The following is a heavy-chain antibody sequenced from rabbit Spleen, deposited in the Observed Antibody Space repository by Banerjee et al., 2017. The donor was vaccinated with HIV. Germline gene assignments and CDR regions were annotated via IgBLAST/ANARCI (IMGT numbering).Heavy chain of an antibody. CDR1: GLDFSSSYW. J-gene: IGHJ4*01. V-gene: IGHV1S43*01. CDR3: VREAGYGGYGDANL. D-gene: IGHD6-1*01. Sequence: QEQLVESGGGLVKPGASLTLTCKASGLDFSSSYWICWVRQAPGKGLEWIGYIVPIFGVTYYANWVNGRFTISSHNAQNTLYLQLNSLTAADTATYFCVREAGYGGYGDANLWGPGTLVTVS. CDR2: IVPIFGVT.